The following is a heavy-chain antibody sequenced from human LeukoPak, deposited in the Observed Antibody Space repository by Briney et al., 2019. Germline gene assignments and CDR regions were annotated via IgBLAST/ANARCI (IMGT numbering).Heavy chain of an antibody. J-gene: IGHJ4*02. CDR2: INTSGST. D-gene: IGHD5-18*01. Sequence: SETLSLTCTVSGGSISSYYWTWIRQPAGKGLEWIGRINTSGSTNYNPSLKSRVTMSVDTSKNQFSLKLSSVTAADTAVYYCARGRGIQLWLRGYYFDYWGQGTLVTVSS. CDR1: GGSISSYY. CDR3: ARGRGIQLWLRGYYFDY. V-gene: IGHV4-4*07.